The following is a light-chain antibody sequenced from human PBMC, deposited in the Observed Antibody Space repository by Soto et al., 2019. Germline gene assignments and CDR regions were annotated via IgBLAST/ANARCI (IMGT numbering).Light chain of an antibody. J-gene: IGKJ1*01. Sequence: EIVLTQSAATQSLSPGERATLSFRSSQSVSSYFAWSPQKPGKAPRLLIYYSSNRPTGIPSSFSGIGSRTDFTHTSSSLEPEDFAVYYWQQRGHWPLTFGQGTKVEIK. CDR1: QSVSSY. V-gene: IGKV3-11*01. CDR3: QQRGHWPLT. CDR2: YSS.